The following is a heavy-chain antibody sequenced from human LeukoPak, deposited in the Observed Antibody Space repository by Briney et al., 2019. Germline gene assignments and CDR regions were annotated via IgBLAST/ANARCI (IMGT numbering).Heavy chain of an antibody. Sequence: KASETLSLTCTVSGGSISSGGFYWSWIRQHPGKGLEWIGYISYSGTTYYNPSLKSRVAISVDTSRNLFSLKLSSVTAADTAVYYCANYGSWSYRFDPWGQGTLVTVSS. CDR3: ANYGSWSYRFDP. J-gene: IGHJ5*02. V-gene: IGHV4-31*03. CDR1: GGSISSGGFY. CDR2: ISYSGTT. D-gene: IGHD3-10*01.